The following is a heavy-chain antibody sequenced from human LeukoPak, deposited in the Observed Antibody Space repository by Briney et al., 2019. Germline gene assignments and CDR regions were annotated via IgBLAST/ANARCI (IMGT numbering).Heavy chain of an antibody. CDR1: GGTFSSYA. D-gene: IGHD5-12*01. CDR3: ARVATISVGALRY. J-gene: IGHJ4*02. Sequence: ASVKISCKASGGTFSSYAISWVRQAPGQGLEWMGWINAGNGNTKYSQKFQGRVTITRDTSASTAYMELSSLRSEDTAVYYCARVATISVGALRYWGQGTLVTVSS. CDR2: INAGNGNT. V-gene: IGHV1-3*01.